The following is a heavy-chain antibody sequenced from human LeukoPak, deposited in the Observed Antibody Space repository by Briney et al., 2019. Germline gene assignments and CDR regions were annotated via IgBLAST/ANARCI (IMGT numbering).Heavy chain of an antibody. D-gene: IGHD2-8*01. V-gene: IGHV3-23*01. CDR3: AKMLAAHDAYDI. J-gene: IGHJ3*02. CDR1: EFTFNTYA. CDR2: ISGSGGNT. Sequence: GGSLRLSCAASEFTFNTYAMSWVRQAPGKGLEWVSSISGSGGNTYYADSVKGRFTISRDNSKNTLYLQMNSPRAEDTAVYYCAKMLAAHDAYDIWGQGTMVTVSS.